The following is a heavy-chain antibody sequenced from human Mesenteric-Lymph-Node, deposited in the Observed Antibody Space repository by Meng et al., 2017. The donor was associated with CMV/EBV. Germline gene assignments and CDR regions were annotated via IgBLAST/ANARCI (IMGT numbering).Heavy chain of an antibody. V-gene: IGHV3-30*04. J-gene: IGHJ4*02. D-gene: IGHD1-26*01. Sequence: GESLKISCAASGFTFSSYAMHWVRQAPGKGLEWVAVISYDGSNKYYADSVKGRFTISRDNSKNTLYLQIDSLRVEDMAVYYCASMWEGGYWGQGTLVTVSS. CDR1: GFTFSSYA. CDR3: ASMWEGGY. CDR2: ISYDGSNK.